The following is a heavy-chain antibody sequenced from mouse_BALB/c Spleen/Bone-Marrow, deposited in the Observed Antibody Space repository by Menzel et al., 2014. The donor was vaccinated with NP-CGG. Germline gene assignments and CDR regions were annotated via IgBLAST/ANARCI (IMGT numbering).Heavy chain of an antibody. V-gene: IGHV2-9*02. D-gene: IGHD2-3*01. CDR3: VREDGHLHYYSMDY. CDR2: IWAGGST. Sequence: VKLMESGPGLVAPSQSLSITCTVSGFSLTSYGVHWVRQPPGKGLEWLGVIWAGGSTNYNSALMSRLSISKDNSKGQVFLKMNSLQTDDTAMYYCVREDGHLHYYSMDYWGQGTSVTVSS. CDR1: GFSLTSYG. J-gene: IGHJ4*01.